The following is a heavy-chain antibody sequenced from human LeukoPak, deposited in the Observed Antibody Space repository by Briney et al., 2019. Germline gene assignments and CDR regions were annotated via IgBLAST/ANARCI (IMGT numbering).Heavy chain of an antibody. J-gene: IGHJ4*02. CDR3: ALTYYFDRRGYSYFDY. CDR2: IYTSGST. V-gene: IGHV4-4*07. D-gene: IGHD3-22*01. Sequence: SETLSLTCTVSGGSISSYYWSWIRQPAGKGLEWIGRIYTSGSTNYNPSLKSRVTMSVDTSKNQFSLKLSSVTAADTAVYYCALTYYFDRRGYSYFDYWGQGALVTVSS. CDR1: GGSISSYY.